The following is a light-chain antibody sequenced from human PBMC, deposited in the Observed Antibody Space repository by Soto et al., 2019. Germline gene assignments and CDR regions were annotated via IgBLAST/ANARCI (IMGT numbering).Light chain of an antibody. J-gene: IGKJ1*01. Sequence: ETVLTQSPGTLSLSPGERAPLSCRASQSVSRSLAWYQKKPGQAHRLLIYDASNRATGIPARFSGSGSGTDFTLTRSSLEPEDFSFYYCQQRGNLWTFGQGTKVEIK. CDR2: DAS. CDR3: QQRGNLWT. V-gene: IGKV3-11*01. CDR1: QSVSRS.